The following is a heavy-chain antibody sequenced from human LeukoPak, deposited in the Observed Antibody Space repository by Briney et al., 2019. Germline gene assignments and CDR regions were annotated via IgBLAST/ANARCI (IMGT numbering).Heavy chain of an antibody. CDR3: ARAAVTTGDNWFDP. J-gene: IGHJ5*02. CDR1: GFTFSSYA. Sequence: GGSLRLSCAASGFTFSSYAMRWVRQAPGKGLEWVSAISSSGAGTYYADSVKGRFTISRDNAKNSLYLQMNSLRAEDTAVYYCARAAVTTGDNWFDPWGQGTLVTVSS. CDR2: ISSSGAGT. V-gene: IGHV3-23*01. D-gene: IGHD4-11*01.